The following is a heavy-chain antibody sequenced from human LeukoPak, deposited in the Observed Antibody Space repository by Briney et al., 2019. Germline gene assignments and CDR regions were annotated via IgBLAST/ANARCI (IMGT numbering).Heavy chain of an antibody. Sequence: GGSLRLSCAASGFTFSSYWVHWVRQAPGKGLVWVSRINSDGSSTSYADSVKGRFTISRDNAKNTLYLQMNSLRAEDTAVYYCARAYSFDWLLRGRGMVFDYWGQGTLVTVSS. CDR2: INSDGSST. V-gene: IGHV3-74*01. CDR1: GFTFSSYW. J-gene: IGHJ4*02. D-gene: IGHD3-9*01. CDR3: ARAYSFDWLLRGRGMVFDY.